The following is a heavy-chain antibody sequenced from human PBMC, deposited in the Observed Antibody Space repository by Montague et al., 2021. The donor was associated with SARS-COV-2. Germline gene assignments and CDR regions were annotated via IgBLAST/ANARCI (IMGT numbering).Heavy chain of an antibody. CDR1: GYSFTSYW. D-gene: IGHD3-22*01. Sequence: QSGAEVKKPGESLKISCKGSGYSFTSYWIDWVRQMPGKGLEWMGIIYPGDSDTRYSPSFQGQVTISADKSISTAYLQWSSLKASDTAMYYCARLTRITMIVVVINAKKGASYYFDYWGQGTLVTVSS. CDR2: IYPGDSDT. V-gene: IGHV5-51*01. J-gene: IGHJ4*02. CDR3: ARLTRITMIVVVINAKKGASYYFDY.